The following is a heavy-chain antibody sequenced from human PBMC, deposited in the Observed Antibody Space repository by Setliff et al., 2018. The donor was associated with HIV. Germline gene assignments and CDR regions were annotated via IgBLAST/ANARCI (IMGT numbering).Heavy chain of an antibody. CDR2: IFYSGST. J-gene: IGHJ4*02. Sequence: SETLSLTCIVSGGSISSSSYYWGWIRQPPGKGLEWIGSIFYSGSTYYNASLKSRVTISVDTSKNQFSLKLSSVTAADTAVYYCARTYYGYCYGTYYFDYWGQGTLVTVSS. V-gene: IGHV4-39*01. CDR1: GGSISSSSYY. D-gene: IGHD5-18*01. CDR3: ARTYYGYCYGTYYFDY.